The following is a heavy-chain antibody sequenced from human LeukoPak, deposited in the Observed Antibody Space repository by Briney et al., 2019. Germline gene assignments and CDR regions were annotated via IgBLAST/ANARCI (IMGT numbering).Heavy chain of an antibody. CDR3: ARDTSAGSTSTTEAIAVIDY. V-gene: IGHV6-1*01. D-gene: IGHD6-19*01. J-gene: IGHJ4*02. CDR1: GDSVSSNSAA. Sequence: SQTLSLTCAISGDSVSSNSAAWNWIRQSPSRGLEWLGRTYYRSKWYNDYAVSVKSRITINPDTSKNQFSLQLNSVTPEDTAVYYCARDTSAGSTSTTEAIAVIDYWGQGTLVTVSS. CDR2: TYYRSKWYN.